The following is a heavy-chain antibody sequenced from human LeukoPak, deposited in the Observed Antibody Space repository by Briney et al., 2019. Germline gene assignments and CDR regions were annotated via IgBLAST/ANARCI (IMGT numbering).Heavy chain of an antibody. Sequence: PGGSLRLSCAASGFTFSDYSMNWVRQAPGKGLEWVSLITSSSNYIYYADSVKGRFTVSRDNAKKSLYLQMNSLTAEDTAVYYCATGGLGRSGAHDYWGQGTLVTVSS. D-gene: IGHD2-15*01. J-gene: IGHJ4*02. CDR2: ITSSSNYI. CDR1: GFTFSDYS. CDR3: ATGGLGRSGAHDY. V-gene: IGHV3-21*01.